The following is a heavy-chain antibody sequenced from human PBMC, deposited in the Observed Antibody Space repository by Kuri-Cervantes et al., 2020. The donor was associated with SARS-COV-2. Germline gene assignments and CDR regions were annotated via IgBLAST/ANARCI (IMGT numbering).Heavy chain of an antibody. CDR1: GYTXTELS. D-gene: IGHD3-22*01. CDR3: ATXSMIXIGAWFDP. CDR2: XDPXXGET. J-gene: IGHJ5*02. V-gene: IGHV1-24*01. Sequence: ASVKVSXKVSGYTXTELSMQWVRQAPXKGLGWLGGXDPXXGETIYXQXFQGRVTMTEDTSTDTAYMELXSLRSXDTAGXXCATXSMIXIGAWFDPWGQGTLVTVSS.